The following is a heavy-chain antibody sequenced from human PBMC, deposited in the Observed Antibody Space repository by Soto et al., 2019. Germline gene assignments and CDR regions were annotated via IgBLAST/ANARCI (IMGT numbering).Heavy chain of an antibody. CDR1: GGSISSGFYY. CDR3: ARSTTKYGMDV. J-gene: IGHJ6*02. CDR2: IYYSGST. V-gene: IGHV4-31*03. Sequence: SSETLSLTCTVSGGSISSGFYYWTWIRQHPGEGLEWIGYIYYSGSTYYSPSLKNRVTISVDKSKKQFSLNLSSVTAADTAVYYCARSTTKYGMDVWGQGTTVTVSS. D-gene: IGHD1-1*01.